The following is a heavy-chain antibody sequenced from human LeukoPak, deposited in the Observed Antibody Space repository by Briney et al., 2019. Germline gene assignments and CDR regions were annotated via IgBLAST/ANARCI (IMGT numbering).Heavy chain of an antibody. CDR3: ATPLSPPYYDFWSGPSVAMDV. V-gene: IGHV1-24*01. CDR2: FDPEDGET. Sequence: ASVKVSCKVSGYTLTELSMHWVRQAPGKGLEWMGGFDPEDGETIYAQKFQGRVTMTEDTSTDTAYMELSSLRSEDTAVYYCATPLSPPYYDFWSGPSVAMDVWGKGTTVTVSS. D-gene: IGHD3-3*01. J-gene: IGHJ6*03. CDR1: GYTLTELS.